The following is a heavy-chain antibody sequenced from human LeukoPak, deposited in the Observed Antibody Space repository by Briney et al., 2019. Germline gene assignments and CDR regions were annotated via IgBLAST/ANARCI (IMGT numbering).Heavy chain of an antibody. Sequence: GGSLRLSCAASGFTFSSCGIHWVRQAPGKGLEWVAFIRYDGSNKYHADSVKGRFTNSRDNSKNTVYLQINSLRAEDTAVYFCAKEYGYDYNYFYSMDVWGKGTTVTISS. CDR1: GFTFSSCG. V-gene: IGHV3-30*02. CDR2: IRYDGSNK. J-gene: IGHJ6*03. D-gene: IGHD1-1*01. CDR3: AKEYGYDYNYFYSMDV.